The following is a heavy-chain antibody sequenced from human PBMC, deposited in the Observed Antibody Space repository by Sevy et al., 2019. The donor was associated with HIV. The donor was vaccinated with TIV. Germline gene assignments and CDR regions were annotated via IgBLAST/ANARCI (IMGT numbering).Heavy chain of an antibody. D-gene: IGHD3-22*01. CDR2: IKQDMSEK. J-gene: IGHJ4*02. CDR1: GFTFSSYW. CDR3: ARAQQVTMLVVIGGLYFDF. V-gene: IGHV3-7*01. Sequence: GGSLRLSCAASGFTFSSYWMTWVRQAPGKGLEWVANIKQDMSEKYYADSVKGRFTISRDNARNSLYLQMESLRAEDTAVYYCARAQQVTMLVVIGGLYFDFWVQGTLVTVSS.